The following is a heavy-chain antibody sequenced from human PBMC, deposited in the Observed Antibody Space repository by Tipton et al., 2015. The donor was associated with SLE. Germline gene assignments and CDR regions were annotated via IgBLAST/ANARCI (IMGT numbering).Heavy chain of an antibody. D-gene: IGHD6-13*01. J-gene: IGHJ6*02. CDR1: GGSISRSSYY. CDR2: IYYSGST. CDR3: ARAGIAAAYGMDV. V-gene: IGHV4-39*07. Sequence: TLSLTCTVSGGSISRSSYYWGWICQPPGKGLEWIGSIYYSGSTYYNPSLKSRVTISVETSKNQFSLKLSSVTAADTAVYYCARAGIAAAYGMDVWGQGTTVTVAS.